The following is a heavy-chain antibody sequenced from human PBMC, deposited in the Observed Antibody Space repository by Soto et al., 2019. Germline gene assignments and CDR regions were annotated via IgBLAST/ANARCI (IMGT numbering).Heavy chain of an antibody. Sequence: PSETLSLTCAVYGGSFSDYSWTWIRQPPGKGLEWIGEINHSGSTYYNPSLKSRVTISVDTSKNQFSLKLSSVTAADTAVYYCARREINYYGSGSYYIEYFQHWGQGTLVTVSS. D-gene: IGHD3-10*01. CDR1: GGSFSDYS. CDR3: ARREINYYGSGSYYIEYFQH. J-gene: IGHJ1*01. CDR2: INHSGST. V-gene: IGHV4-34*01.